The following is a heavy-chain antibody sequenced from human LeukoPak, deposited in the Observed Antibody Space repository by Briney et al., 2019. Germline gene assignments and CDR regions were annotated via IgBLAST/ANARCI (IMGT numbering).Heavy chain of an antibody. D-gene: IGHD3-10*01. CDR2: VNPHSGGT. V-gene: IGHV1-2*02. CDR3: ARDIGDYYGSGSYWLL. CDR1: GYSFIDYY. Sequence: ASVKDACKASGYSFIDYYIHWVRQAPGQGLEWMGWVNPHSGGTKFAQKFQGRVTMTRDTSINTAYMEVSSLRSDDTAVYYCARDIGDYYGSGSYWLLWGQGTLVTVAS. J-gene: IGHJ4*02.